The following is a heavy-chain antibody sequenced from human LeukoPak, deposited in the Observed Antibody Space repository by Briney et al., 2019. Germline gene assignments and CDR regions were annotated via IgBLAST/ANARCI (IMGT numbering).Heavy chain of an antibody. J-gene: IGHJ6*03. CDR1: GFTFDDYP. CDR2: ISWNSGSI. V-gene: IGHV3-9*01. CDR3: ARSGSGSYYSLYYYYYYMDV. Sequence: GGSLRLSCAASGFTFDDYPMHWVRQAPGKGLEWVSGISWNSGSIGYADSVKGRFTISRDNAKNSLYLQMNSLRAEDTALYYCARSGSGSYYSLYYYYYYMDVWGKGTTVTISS. D-gene: IGHD3-10*01.